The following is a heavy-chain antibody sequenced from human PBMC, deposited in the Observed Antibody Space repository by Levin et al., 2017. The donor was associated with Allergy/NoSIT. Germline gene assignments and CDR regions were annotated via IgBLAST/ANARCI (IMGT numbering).Heavy chain of an antibody. CDR1: GFTFSDYY. CDR3: ARVGWGSGGINFDY. D-gene: IGHD2-15*01. J-gene: IGHJ4*02. V-gene: IGHV3-11*01. CDR2: ITTSGSTI. Sequence: GGSLRLSCAASGFTFSDYYMSWVRQAPGKGLEWVSYITTSGSTIYYSDSVKGRFTISRDNAKNSLFLEMNSLRAEDTALYYCARVGWGSGGINFDYWGQGTPVTVSS.